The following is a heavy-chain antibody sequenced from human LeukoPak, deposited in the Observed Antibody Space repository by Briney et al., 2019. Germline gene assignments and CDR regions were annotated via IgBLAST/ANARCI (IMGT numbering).Heavy chain of an antibody. V-gene: IGHV4-30-4*01. CDR3: ARGRGWTFDY. CDR1: GGSISSGDYY. D-gene: IGHD6-19*01. J-gene: IGHJ4*02. CDR2: IYYSGST. Sequence: SHTLSLTCTVSGGSISSGDYYWRWIRQPPGKGLEWIGYIYYSGSTYYNPSLKSRVTISVDTSKNQFSLKLSSVTAADTAVYYCARGRGWTFDYWGQGTLVTASS.